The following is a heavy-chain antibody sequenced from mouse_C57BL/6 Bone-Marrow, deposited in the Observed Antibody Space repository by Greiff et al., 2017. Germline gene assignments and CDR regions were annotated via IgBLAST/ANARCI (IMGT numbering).Heavy chain of an antibody. V-gene: IGHV1-69*01. Sequence: VQLQQPGAELVMPGASVKLSCKASGYTFTSYWMHWVKQRPGQGLEWIGEIDPSDSYTNYNQKFKGKSTLTVDKSSSTAYMQLSSLTSEDSAVYYCASGNYRFAYWGQGTTLTVSS. CDR2: IDPSDSYT. J-gene: IGHJ2*01. D-gene: IGHD2-1*01. CDR1: GYTFTSYW. CDR3: ASGNYRFAY.